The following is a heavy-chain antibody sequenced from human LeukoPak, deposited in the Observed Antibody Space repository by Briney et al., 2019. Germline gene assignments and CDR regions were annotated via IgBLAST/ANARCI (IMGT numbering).Heavy chain of an antibody. Sequence: GGSLRLSCAASGFTFSDYYMSWIRQAPGKGLEWVLYISSSSSYTNYADSVKGRFTISRDNAKYSLYLQMNSLRAEDTAVYYCARGGAAAGIFDYWGQGTLVTVSS. V-gene: IGHV3-11*05. CDR3: ARGGAAAGIFDY. J-gene: IGHJ4*02. D-gene: IGHD6-13*01. CDR1: GFTFSDYY. CDR2: ISSSSSYT.